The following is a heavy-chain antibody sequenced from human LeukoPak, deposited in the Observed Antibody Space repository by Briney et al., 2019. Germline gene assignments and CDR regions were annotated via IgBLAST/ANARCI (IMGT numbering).Heavy chain of an antibody. D-gene: IGHD5-18*01. Sequence: ASVKVSCKASGYTFTGYYMHWVRQAPGQGLEWMGWINPNSGGTNYAQKFQGRVTMTRDTSISTAYMELSRLRSDDTAVYYCTTKKYSWPGKGGDDYYYYMDVWGKGTTVTVSS. CDR3: TTKKYSWPGKGGDDYYYYMDV. V-gene: IGHV1-2*02. CDR1: GYTFTGYY. CDR2: INPNSGGT. J-gene: IGHJ6*03.